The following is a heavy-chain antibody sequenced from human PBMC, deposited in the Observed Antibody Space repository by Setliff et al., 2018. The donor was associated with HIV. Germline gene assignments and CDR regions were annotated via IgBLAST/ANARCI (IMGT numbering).Heavy chain of an antibody. J-gene: IGHJ3*02. V-gene: IGHV4-61*02. CDR1: GDSISSGFYY. Sequence: PSETLSLTCTVSGDSISSGFYYWSWIRRPAGKGLEWIGRISTSGSTNYNPSLKSRVTISVDTSKNQFSLKVRSVTAADTAVYYCARLGMTTVGIGDVFDIWGQGTMVTVSS. D-gene: IGHD4-17*01. CDR3: ARLGMTTVGIGDVFDI. CDR2: ISTSGST.